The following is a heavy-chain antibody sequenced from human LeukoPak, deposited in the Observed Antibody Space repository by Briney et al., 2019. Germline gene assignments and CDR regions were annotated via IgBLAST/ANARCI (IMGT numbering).Heavy chain of an antibody. V-gene: IGHV1-18*01. CDR1: GYTFTSYG. CDR2: ISAYNGNT. J-gene: IGHJ4*02. CDR3: ARDPGYGLVGAASFDY. Sequence: ASVKVSCKASGYTFTSYGISWVRQAPGQGLEWMGWISAYNGNTNYAQKLQGRVTMTTDTPTSTAYMELRSLRSDDTAVYYCARDPGYGLVGAASFDYWGQGTLVTVSS. D-gene: IGHD1-26*01.